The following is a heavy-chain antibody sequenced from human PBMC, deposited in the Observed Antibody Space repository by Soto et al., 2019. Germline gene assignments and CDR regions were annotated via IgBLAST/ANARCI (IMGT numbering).Heavy chain of an antibody. CDR1: GGSISSSSYY. J-gene: IGHJ5*02. CDR3: ARLITINEIDP. V-gene: IGHV4-39*01. CDR2: IYYSGST. D-gene: IGHD3-9*01. Sequence: PSETLSLTCTVSGGSISSSSYYWGWIRQPPGKGLEWIGSIYYSGSTYYNPSLKSRVTISVDTSKNQFSLKLSSVTAADTAVYYCARLITINEIDPWGQGTLVTVSS.